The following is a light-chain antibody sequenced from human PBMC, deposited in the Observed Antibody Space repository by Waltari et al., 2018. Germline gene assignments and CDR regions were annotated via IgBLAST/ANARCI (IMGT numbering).Light chain of an antibody. CDR1: QSLFSTSNSKTY. CDR3: HHYYIPPLT. Sequence: DIVMTQSPDFLAVSLGERATINCKSSQSLFSTSNSKTYLSWYQQKPGQPPKLLIYWASTRGSGFPDRFSGSGSGTDFTLTISSLQAEDVAVYYCHHYYIPPLTFGQGTRLEIK. J-gene: IGKJ5*01. V-gene: IGKV4-1*01. CDR2: WAS.